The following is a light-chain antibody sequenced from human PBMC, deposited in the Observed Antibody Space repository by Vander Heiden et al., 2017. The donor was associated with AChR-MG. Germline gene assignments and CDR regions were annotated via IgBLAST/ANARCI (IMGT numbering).Light chain of an antibody. V-gene: IGKV4-1*01. CDR2: WAS. J-gene: IGKJ2*01. CDR1: QTVLHSSNNKNY. Sequence: DIVMTQSPDSLAVSLGERATINCKSSQTVLHSSNNKNYLTWYQQKPGQPPKLLIYWASTRESGVPGRFSGSGSGTDFTLTTNSLQAEDVAVYYCQQDDSTPHTFGQGTKLEI. CDR3: QQDDSTPHT.